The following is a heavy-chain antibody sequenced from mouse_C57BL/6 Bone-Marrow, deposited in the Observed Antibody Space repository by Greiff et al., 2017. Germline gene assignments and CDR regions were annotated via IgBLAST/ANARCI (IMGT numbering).Heavy chain of an antibody. D-gene: IGHD1-1*01. CDR1: GFSLSTFGMG. J-gene: IGHJ1*03. CDR3: ARIALITTVVAWYFDV. V-gene: IGHV8-8*01. Sequence: QVQLKESGPGILQPSQTLSLTCSFSGFSLSTFGMGVGWIRQPSGKGLEWLAHIWWDDDKYYNPALKSRLTISKDTSKNQVFLKIANVDTADTATYYCARIALITTVVAWYFDVWGTGTTVTVSS. CDR2: IWWDDDK.